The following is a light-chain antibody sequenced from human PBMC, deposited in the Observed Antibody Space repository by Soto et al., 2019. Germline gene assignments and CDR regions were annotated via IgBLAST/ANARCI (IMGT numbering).Light chain of an antibody. CDR1: QSVSSSY. CDR2: GAS. V-gene: IGKV3-20*01. J-gene: IGKJ4*01. CDR3: QQYGSSRLT. Sequence: EIVLTQSPGTLSLSPGERATLSCRASQSVSSSYLAWYQQKPGRAPRLLIYGASSRATGIPDRFSGSGSGTDFTLTISRLEPEDFAVYYCQQYGSSRLTFGGGTKVDIK.